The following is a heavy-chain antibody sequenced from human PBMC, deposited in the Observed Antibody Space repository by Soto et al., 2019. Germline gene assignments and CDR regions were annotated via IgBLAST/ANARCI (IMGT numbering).Heavy chain of an antibody. V-gene: IGHV1-8*01. Sequence: ASVKVSCKASGYTFTSYDINWVRQATGQGLEWMGWMNPNSGNTGYAQKFQGRVTMTRNISISTAYMELSSLRSEDTAVYYCARVSSSWNPYFDYWGQGTLVTVSS. CDR2: MNPNSGNT. J-gene: IGHJ4*02. D-gene: IGHD6-13*01. CDR3: ARVSSSWNPYFDY. CDR1: GYTFTSYD.